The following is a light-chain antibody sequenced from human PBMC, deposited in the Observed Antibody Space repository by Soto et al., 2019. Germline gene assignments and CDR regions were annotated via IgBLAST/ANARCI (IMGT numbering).Light chain of an antibody. V-gene: IGKV3D-11*02. Sequence: EIVLTQSPATLTLSPGGRCTLSCRASPSVTKLLAWYQQKPGQAPRLLLYGAFNRATGIPARFSGSGSGTDFTLTISSLEHDDSAVYYCQQRNVWQPVTFGQGTRLEIK. CDR2: GAF. CDR1: PSVTKL. J-gene: IGKJ5*01. CDR3: QQRNVWQPVT.